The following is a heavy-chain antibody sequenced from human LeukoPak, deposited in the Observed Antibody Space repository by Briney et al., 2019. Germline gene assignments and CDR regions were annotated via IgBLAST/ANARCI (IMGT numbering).Heavy chain of an antibody. CDR2: ISGSGGST. CDR1: GFTFSSYA. Sequence: GRSLRLSCAASGFTFSSYAMSWVRQAPGKGLEWVSTISGSGGSTYYADSGKGRFTISRDNSKNTLYLHMQSLRAEDTAVYYCAKDSNGDYYDSSGYYLFHYWGQGTLVTVSS. CDR3: AKDSNGDYYDSSGYYLFHY. D-gene: IGHD3-22*01. V-gene: IGHV3-23*01. J-gene: IGHJ4*02.